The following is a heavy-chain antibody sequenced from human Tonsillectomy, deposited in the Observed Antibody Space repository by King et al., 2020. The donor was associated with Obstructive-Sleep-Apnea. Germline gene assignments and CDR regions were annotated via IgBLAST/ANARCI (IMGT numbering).Heavy chain of an antibody. J-gene: IGHJ4*02. V-gene: IGHV3-9*01. D-gene: IGHD6-13*01. CDR1: GFTFDDYA. CDR2: MSWNSGSI. Sequence: VQLVESGGGLVQPGRSLRLSCAASGFTFDDYAMHWVRQAPGKGLEWVSGMSWNSGSIGYADSVKGRFTISRDNAKNSLYLQMNSLRAEDTALCYCAKDMGGEAAAGSDYWGQGPLVTVSS. CDR3: AKDMGGEAAAGSDY.